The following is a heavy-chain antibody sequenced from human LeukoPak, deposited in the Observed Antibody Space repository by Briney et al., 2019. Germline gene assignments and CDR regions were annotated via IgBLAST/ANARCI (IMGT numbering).Heavy chain of an antibody. Sequence: ASVKVSCKVSGYTLTELSMHWVRQAPGKGLEWMGGFDPEDGETIYAQKFQGRVTMTEDTSTDTAHMELSSLRSEDTAVYYCATELGGYSYGLPVDYWGQGTLVTVSS. CDR1: GYTLTELS. V-gene: IGHV1-24*01. CDR3: ATELGGYSYGLPVDY. CDR2: FDPEDGET. D-gene: IGHD5-18*01. J-gene: IGHJ4*02.